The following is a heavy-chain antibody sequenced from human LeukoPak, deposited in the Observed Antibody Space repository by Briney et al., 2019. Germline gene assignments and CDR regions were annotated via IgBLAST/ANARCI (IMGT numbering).Heavy chain of an antibody. CDR2: INIDGSST. D-gene: IGHD2-2*01. CDR1: GFTFSSYW. V-gene: IGHV3-74*01. J-gene: IGHJ6*04. CDR3: ARDQRYCSSTSCPKNYYYYYGMDV. Sequence: GGCLTLSCAAAGFTFSSYWMDWVRPAPGKGRVWVSRINIDGSSTTYAASVKGRFTISRDNAKNTMYLQMNSLRAEDTAVYYCARDQRYCSSTSCPKNYYYYYGMDVWGKGTTVTVSS.